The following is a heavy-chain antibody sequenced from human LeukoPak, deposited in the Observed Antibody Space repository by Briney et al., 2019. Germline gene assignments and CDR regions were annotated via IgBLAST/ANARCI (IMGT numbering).Heavy chain of an antibody. V-gene: IGHV5-51*01. Sequence: PGESLKISCKCSGYSFTSYWIGWVRQMPGKDLEWMGIIYPGDSDTRYSPSFLGQVTISADKSISTAYLQWSSLKASDTAMYYCARRARDGYNIYYYGMDVWGQGTTVTVSS. D-gene: IGHD5-24*01. CDR1: GYSFTSYW. CDR3: ARRARDGYNIYYYGMDV. CDR2: IYPGDSDT. J-gene: IGHJ6*02.